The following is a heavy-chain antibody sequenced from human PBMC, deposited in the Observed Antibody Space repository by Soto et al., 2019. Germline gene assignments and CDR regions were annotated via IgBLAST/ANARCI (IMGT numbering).Heavy chain of an antibody. Sequence: SETLSLTCTVSGASMNSYHWSWIRQPAGKGLEWIGHIHSSGSTNYNPSLKSRVTMSVDTSKNQFSLRLMSLTAADTAVYYCAGDQGVAAAGITWFDPWGQGSLVTVSS. CDR1: GASMNSYH. CDR2: IHSSGST. J-gene: IGHJ5*02. D-gene: IGHD6-13*01. V-gene: IGHV4-4*07. CDR3: AGDQGVAAAGITWFDP.